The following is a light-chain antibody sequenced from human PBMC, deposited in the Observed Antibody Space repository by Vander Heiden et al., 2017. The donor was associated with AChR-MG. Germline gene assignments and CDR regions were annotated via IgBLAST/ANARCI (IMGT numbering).Light chain of an antibody. CDR1: QSVSGSF. CDR2: GAS. CDR3: QQEGNSPFT. J-gene: IGKJ3*01. V-gene: IGKV3-20*01. Sequence: IVLTQSPGTLSLSPGVIATLSCRASQSVSGSFLAWYQQKPGQAPRLLIYGASSRASGIPDSFSGSGSGTVFTLTISRLEPEDFAVYFCQQEGNSPFTFGHGTKVDI.